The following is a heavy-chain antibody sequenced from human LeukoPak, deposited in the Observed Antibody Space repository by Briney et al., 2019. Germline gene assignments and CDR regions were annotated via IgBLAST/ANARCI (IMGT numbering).Heavy chain of an antibody. V-gene: IGHV3-48*01. Sequence: PGGSLRLSCAGSGFTFRTYSIKWVRQAPGKGLEWVSHIGGSGSFEYYADAVKGRFTISRDNAKNTLYLQMNSLRAEDTAVYYCAKDLRGYSYGPDYWGQGTLVTVSS. D-gene: IGHD5-18*01. CDR2: IGGSGSFE. CDR3: AKDLRGYSYGPDY. CDR1: GFTFRTYS. J-gene: IGHJ4*02.